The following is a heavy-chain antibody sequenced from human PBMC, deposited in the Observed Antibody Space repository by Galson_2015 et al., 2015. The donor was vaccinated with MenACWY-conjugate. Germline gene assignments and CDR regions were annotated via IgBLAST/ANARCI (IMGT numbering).Heavy chain of an antibody. J-gene: IGHJ4*02. D-gene: IGHD5-24*01. CDR3: ARESDPRQYGYNLGY. V-gene: IGHV3-33*01. CDR2: IWYDGNNK. Sequence: SLRLSCAASGFTFSSYGMHWVRQAPGMGLEWVALIWYDGNNKYYADSVKGRFTISRDNSKNTLYLQMNSLRAEDTAVYYCARESDPRQYGYNLGYWGQGTLVTVSS. CDR1: GFTFSSYG.